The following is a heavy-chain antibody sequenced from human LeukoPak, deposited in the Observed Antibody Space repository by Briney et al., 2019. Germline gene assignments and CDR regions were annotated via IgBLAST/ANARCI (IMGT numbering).Heavy chain of an antibody. CDR1: GFTFSSYE. Sequence: PGGSLTLSCAASGFTFSSYEWNWVRQPPGKGLEWLSYISTTDTTKYYAESVKGRFTISRDNAKNSLFLQMNSLRAEDTALYYCARETLNCGGDSLDSWGQGTLVTVSS. CDR3: ARETLNCGGDSLDS. D-gene: IGHD2-21*02. V-gene: IGHV3-48*03. J-gene: IGHJ4*02. CDR2: ISTTDTTK.